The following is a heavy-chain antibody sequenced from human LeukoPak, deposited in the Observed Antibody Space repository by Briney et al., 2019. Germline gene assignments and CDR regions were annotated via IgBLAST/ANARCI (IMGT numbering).Heavy chain of an antibody. D-gene: IGHD3-10*01. Sequence: ASVKVSCKASGYTFTSYGISWVRQAPGQGLEWMGWISAYNGNTNYAQKLQGRVTMTTDTSTSTAYMELRSLRSDDTAVYYCAIAGLLLWFGELGSYDYWGQGTLVTVSS. CDR2: ISAYNGNT. CDR3: AIAGLLLWFGELGSYDY. J-gene: IGHJ4*02. V-gene: IGHV1-18*01. CDR1: GYTFTSYG.